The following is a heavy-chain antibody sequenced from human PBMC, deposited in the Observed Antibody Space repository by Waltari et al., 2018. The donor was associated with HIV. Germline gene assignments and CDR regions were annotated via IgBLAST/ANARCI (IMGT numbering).Heavy chain of an antibody. Sequence: QVHLPQWGSGLLKPSGTLSLTCAVYGGSCSGYYWTWLRQSPGGGLEWMGEIDHTGTSTYNPSLKGRLTMSVDTSKNQFSLTLKSVTASDTAVYYCVRGFGNYGFYFDYWGQGKLVSVSS. V-gene: IGHV4-34*02. CDR1: GGSCSGYY. J-gene: IGHJ4*02. CDR3: VRGFGNYGFYFDY. D-gene: IGHD3-16*01. CDR2: IDHTGTS.